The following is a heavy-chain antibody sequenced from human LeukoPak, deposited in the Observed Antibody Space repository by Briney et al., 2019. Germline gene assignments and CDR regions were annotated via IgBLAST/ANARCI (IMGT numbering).Heavy chain of an antibody. V-gene: IGHV1-2*02. CDR3: ARDRDSYGLVDY. CDR2: INPISGGT. D-gene: IGHD5-18*01. Sequence: ASVKDSPKASGYTFTGYYMRWVRQAPGQGLEWMGWINPISGGTNYTQKFQGRVTMTRDTSNSTAYMELSRLRSDDTAVYYCARDRDSYGLVDYWGQGTLVTVSS. J-gene: IGHJ4*02. CDR1: GYTFTGYY.